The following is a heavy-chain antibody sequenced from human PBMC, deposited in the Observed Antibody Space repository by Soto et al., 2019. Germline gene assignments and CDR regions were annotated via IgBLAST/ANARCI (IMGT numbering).Heavy chain of an antibody. CDR1: GFTFSSYG. CDR3: ARDIGDCSSTSCYRVPYYYYGMDV. Sequence: QVQLVESGGGVVQPGRSLRLSCAASGFTFSSYGMHWVRQAPGKGLEWVAVIWYDGSNKYYADSVKGRFTISRDNSKQTLYLQMNRLRAEDTAVYYCARDIGDCSSTSCYRVPYYYYGMDVWGQGTTVTVAS. CDR2: IWYDGSNK. V-gene: IGHV3-33*01. J-gene: IGHJ6*02. D-gene: IGHD2-2*01.